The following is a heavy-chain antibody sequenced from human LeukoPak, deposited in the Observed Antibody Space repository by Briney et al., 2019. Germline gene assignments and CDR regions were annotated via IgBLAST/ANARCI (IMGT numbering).Heavy chain of an antibody. CDR1: GYTFTTYG. CDR3: ARDFTITMIVVADAFDI. V-gene: IGHV1-18*01. Sequence: ASVKVSCKASGYTFTTYGISWVRQAPGQGLEWMGWISAYNGNTNYAQKLQGRVTMTTDTSTSTAYMELRSLRSDDTAVYYCARDFTITMIVVADAFDIWGQGTMVTVSS. D-gene: IGHD3-22*01. CDR2: ISAYNGNT. J-gene: IGHJ3*02.